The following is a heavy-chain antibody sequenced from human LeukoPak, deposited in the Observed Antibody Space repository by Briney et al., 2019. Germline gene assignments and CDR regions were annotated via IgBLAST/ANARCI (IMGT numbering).Heavy chain of an antibody. CDR2: INHSGST. Sequence: SETLSLTCAVYGGSFSGYYWSWIRQPPGKGLEWIGEINHSGSTNCNPSLKSRVTISVDTSKNQFSLKLSSVTAADTAVYYCARRDRPGMLDYWGQGTLVTVSS. V-gene: IGHV4-34*01. CDR1: GGSFSGYY. J-gene: IGHJ4*02. D-gene: IGHD2-8*01. CDR3: ARRDRPGMLDY.